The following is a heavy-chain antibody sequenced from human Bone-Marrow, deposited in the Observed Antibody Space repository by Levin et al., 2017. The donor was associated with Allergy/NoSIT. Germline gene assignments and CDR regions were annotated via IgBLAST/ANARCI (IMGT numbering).Heavy chain of an antibody. CDR2: ISAYNGNT. CDR3: ARSRGYCTGGVCYTPPDY. V-gene: IGHV1-18*01. J-gene: IGHJ4*02. Sequence: ASVKVSCKASGYTFTSYGISWVRQAPGQGLEWMGWISAYNGNTNYAQKLQGRVTMTTDTSTSTAYMELRSLRSDDTAVYYCARSRGYCTGGVCYTPPDYWGQGTLVTVSS. D-gene: IGHD2-8*02. CDR1: GYTFTSYG.